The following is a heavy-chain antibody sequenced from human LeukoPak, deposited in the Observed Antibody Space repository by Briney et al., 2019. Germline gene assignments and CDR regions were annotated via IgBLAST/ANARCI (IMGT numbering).Heavy chain of an antibody. V-gene: IGHV4-59*01. CDR3: AREPQTYGDPPYYYYMDV. Sequence: SETLSLTCTVSGGSISSYYWSWIRQPPGKGLEWIGYIYYSGSTNYNPSLKSRVTISVDTSKNQFSLKLSSVTAADTAVYYCAREPQTYGDPPYYYYMDVWGKGATVTVSS. CDR2: IYYSGST. J-gene: IGHJ6*03. D-gene: IGHD4-17*01. CDR1: GGSISSYY.